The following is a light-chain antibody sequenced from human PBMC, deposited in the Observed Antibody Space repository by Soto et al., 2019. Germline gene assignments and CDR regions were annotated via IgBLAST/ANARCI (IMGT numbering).Light chain of an antibody. J-gene: IGKJ2*01. V-gene: IGKV3D-15*01. CDR2: GAS. CDR1: QSVDSN. Sequence: EIVMTQSPATLSVSPGDGATLSCRASQSVDSNLAWYQQKPGQTPRLLMYGASTRPTGIPARFSGSGSGTEFTLTISRLEPEDSAVYYCQHYDSSPPYTFGQGTKLEIK. CDR3: QHYDSSPPYT.